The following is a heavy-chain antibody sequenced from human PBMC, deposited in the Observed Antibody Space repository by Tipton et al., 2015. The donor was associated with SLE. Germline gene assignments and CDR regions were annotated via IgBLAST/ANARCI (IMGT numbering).Heavy chain of an antibody. D-gene: IGHD3-16*01. Sequence: TLSLTCTVSGASINSGGHFWNWIRQHPGKGLQWIGYIHHSGNTFYNPSLKSRLSISVDTSTNQLSLTLNSVTVADTAVYYCARAPGSSRLTFDYWGQGTLVTVS. CDR2: IHHSGNT. J-gene: IGHJ4*02. CDR3: ARAPGSSRLTFDY. CDR1: GASINSGGHF. V-gene: IGHV4-31*03.